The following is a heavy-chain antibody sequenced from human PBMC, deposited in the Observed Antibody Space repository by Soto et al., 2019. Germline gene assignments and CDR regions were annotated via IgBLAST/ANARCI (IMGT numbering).Heavy chain of an antibody. J-gene: IGHJ3*02. CDR1: GFTFSSYA. D-gene: IGHD6-19*01. CDR3: AKGLAVAGTSTDAFDI. CDR2: ISGSGGST. V-gene: IGHV3-23*01. Sequence: GGSLRLSCAASGFTFSSYAMSWVRQAPGKGLEWVSAISGSGGSTYYADSVKGRFTISRDNSKNTLYLQMNSLRAEDTAVYYCAKGLAVAGTSTDAFDIWGQGTMVTVSS.